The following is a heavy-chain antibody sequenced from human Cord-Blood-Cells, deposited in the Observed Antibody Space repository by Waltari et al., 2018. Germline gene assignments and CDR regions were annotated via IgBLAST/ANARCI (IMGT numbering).Heavy chain of an antibody. CDR1: GGSLSSHY. CDR3: ARGTYYDFWSGYYIGYYGMDV. J-gene: IGHJ6*02. D-gene: IGHD3-3*01. CDR2: IYYSGST. V-gene: IGHV4-59*11. Sequence: QVQLQESGPGLVTPSETLSLTCTVAGGSLSSHYWSWIRPPPGKGLEWIGYIYYSGSTNYNPSLKSRVTISVDTSKNQFSLKLSSVTAADTAVYYCARGTYYDFWSGYYIGYYGMDVWGQGTTVTVSS.